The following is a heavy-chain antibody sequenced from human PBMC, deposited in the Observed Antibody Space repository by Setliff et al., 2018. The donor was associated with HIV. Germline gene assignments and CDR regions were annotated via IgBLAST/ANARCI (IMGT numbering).Heavy chain of an antibody. CDR1: GFTFSTYS. D-gene: IGHD3-22*01. CDR2: ISSVGTI. J-gene: IGHJ3*02. CDR3: ARDRRYYDSRQPWAFDI. Sequence: GGPLKLSCEASGFTFSTYSMNWVRQAPGKGREWVSYISSVGTIYYADSVKGRFTISRDNARNSLYLQMDSLRAEDTALYYCARDRRYYDSRQPWAFDIWGQGTMVTVSS. V-gene: IGHV3-48*01.